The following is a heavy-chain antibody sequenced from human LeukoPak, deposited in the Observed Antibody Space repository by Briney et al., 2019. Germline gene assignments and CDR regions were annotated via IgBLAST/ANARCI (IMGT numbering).Heavy chain of an antibody. CDR3: AKSNGYGLIDI. J-gene: IGHJ3*02. D-gene: IGHD3-22*01. CDR1: GYTFTTYD. V-gene: IGHV1-8*03. Sequence: ASVKVSCKTSGYTFTTYDINWVRQATGQGLEWMGWLNPHSGSTGYAKRFQGRVAITRNTSISTSYMELSSLRSEDTAVYYCAKSNGYGLIDIWGQGTMVTVSS. CDR2: LNPHSGST.